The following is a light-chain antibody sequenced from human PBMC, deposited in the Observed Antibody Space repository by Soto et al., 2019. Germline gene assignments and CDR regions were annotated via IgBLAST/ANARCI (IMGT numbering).Light chain of an antibody. Sequence: EIVLTQSPCTLSLSPGERATLSCRASQSVSSSYLAWYQQKPGQAPSLLIYGASRRATGIPDRFSGSGSGTDFTLTISRLEPEDFAVYYCQQYDSSPITFGQGTRLEI. CDR2: GAS. CDR1: QSVSSSY. CDR3: QQYDSSPIT. J-gene: IGKJ5*01. V-gene: IGKV3-20*01.